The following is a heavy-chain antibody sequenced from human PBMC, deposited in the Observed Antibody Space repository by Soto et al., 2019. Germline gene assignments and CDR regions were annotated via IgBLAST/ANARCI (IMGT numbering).Heavy chain of an antibody. V-gene: IGHV3-33*06. J-gene: IGHJ2*01. CDR3: VYESAVVNATADL. D-gene: IGHD2-21*01. Sequence: QVQLVESGGGVVKPGRSLRLSFAASGFTFSSFGMHWVRQAPGKGLEWVAIIWYDGSKKYYADSVKGRFTISRDNSKNELKRHANILITKVTSEYSGVYESAVVNATADLWGRGTLVTVSS. CDR1: GFTFSSFG. CDR2: IWYDGSKK.